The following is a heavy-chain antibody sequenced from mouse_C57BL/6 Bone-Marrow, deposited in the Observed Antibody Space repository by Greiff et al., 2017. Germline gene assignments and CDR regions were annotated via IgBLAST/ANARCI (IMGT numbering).Heavy chain of an antibody. Sequence: VQLQQSGAELVRPGASVTLSCKASGYTFTDYEMHWVKQTPVHGLEWIGAIDPETGGTAYNQKFKGKVILTADKSSSTAYMELHSLTSEDSAVYYCTRNYYGSSYWYFDVWGTGTTVTVSS. CDR3: TRNYYGSSYWYFDV. CDR2: IDPETGGT. V-gene: IGHV1-15*01. J-gene: IGHJ1*03. CDR1: GYTFTDYE. D-gene: IGHD1-1*01.